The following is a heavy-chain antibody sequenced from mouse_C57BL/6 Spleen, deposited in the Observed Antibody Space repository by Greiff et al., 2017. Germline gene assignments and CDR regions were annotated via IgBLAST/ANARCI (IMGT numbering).Heavy chain of an antibody. Sequence: EVQLQQSGPELVKPGASVKMSCKASGYTFPDYNMHGVKQSHGKSLEWIGYINPNNGGTSYNQKFKGKATLTVNKSSSPAYMELRSLTSEDSAVYYCARGGSWYDTELDYAMDYWGQGTSVTVSS. CDR2: INPNNGGT. D-gene: IGHD4-1*01. V-gene: IGHV1-22*01. CDR1: GYTFPDYN. CDR3: ARGGSWYDTELDYAMDY. J-gene: IGHJ4*01.